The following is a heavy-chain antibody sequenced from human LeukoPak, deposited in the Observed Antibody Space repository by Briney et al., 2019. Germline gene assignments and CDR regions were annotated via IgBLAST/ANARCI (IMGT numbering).Heavy chain of an antibody. Sequence: SVKVSCKASGGTFSSYAISWVRQAPGQGLEWMGRIIPILGIANYAQKFQGRVTITADKSTSTAYVELSSLRSEDTAVYYCASILEYSSSIWFDPWGQGTLVTVSS. CDR3: ASILEYSSSIWFDP. D-gene: IGHD6-6*01. J-gene: IGHJ5*02. V-gene: IGHV1-69*04. CDR2: IIPILGIA. CDR1: GGTFSSYA.